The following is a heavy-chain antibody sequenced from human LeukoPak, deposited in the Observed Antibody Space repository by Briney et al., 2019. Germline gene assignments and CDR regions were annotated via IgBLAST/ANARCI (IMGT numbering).Heavy chain of an antibody. D-gene: IGHD2-2*01. CDR2: IYYSGST. CDR3: ASTGVLPDKYYFDY. Sequence: PSETLSLTCTVSGGSISSYYWSWIRQPPGKGLEWIGYIYYSGSTNYNPSLKSRVTMSVDTSKNQFSLKLSSVTAADTAVYYCASTGVLPDKYYFDYWGQGTLVTVSS. V-gene: IGHV4-59*12. CDR1: GGSISSYY. J-gene: IGHJ4*02.